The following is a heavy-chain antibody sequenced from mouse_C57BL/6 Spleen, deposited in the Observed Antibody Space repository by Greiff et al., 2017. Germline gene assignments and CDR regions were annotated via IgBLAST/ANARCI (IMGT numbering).Heavy chain of an antibody. CDR1: GYSFTSYY. Sequence: VQRVESGPELVKPGASVKISCKASGYSFTSYYIHWVKQRPGQGLEWIGWIYPGSGNTKYNEKFKGKATLTADTSSSTAYMQLSSLTSEDSAVYYCASGEEAMDYWGQGTSVTVSS. J-gene: IGHJ4*01. V-gene: IGHV1-66*01. CDR3: ASGEEAMDY. CDR2: IYPGSGNT.